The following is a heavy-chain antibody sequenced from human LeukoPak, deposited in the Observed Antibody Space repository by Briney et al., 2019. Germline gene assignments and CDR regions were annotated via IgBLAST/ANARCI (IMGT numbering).Heavy chain of an antibody. D-gene: IGHD4-11*01. V-gene: IGHV5-51*01. CDR1: GYSFTSYW. J-gene: IGHJ3*01. CDR3: ARQTTFDV. Sequence: GESLKISCKGSGYSFTSYWINWVRQMPGKGLEWMGIIFPSDPDTRYSPSFQGQVTMSVDKSSNTAYLQWSTVKASDTAMYYCARQTTFDVWGQGTMVTVSS. CDR2: IFPSDPDT.